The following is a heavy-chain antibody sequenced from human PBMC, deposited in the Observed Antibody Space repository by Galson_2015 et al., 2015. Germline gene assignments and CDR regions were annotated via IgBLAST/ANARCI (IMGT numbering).Heavy chain of an antibody. CDR1: GFTVSSNY. D-gene: IGHD3-3*01. CDR3: AGAYDFWSGYYTPYYYYGVDV. CDR2: IYSGGST. Sequence: SLRLSCAASGFTVSSNYMSWVRQAPGKGLEWVSVIYSGGSTYYADSVKGRFTISRDNSKNTVYLQMNSLRAEDTAVYYCAGAYDFWSGYYTPYYYYGVDVWGQGTTVTVSS. V-gene: IGHV3-66*01. J-gene: IGHJ6*02.